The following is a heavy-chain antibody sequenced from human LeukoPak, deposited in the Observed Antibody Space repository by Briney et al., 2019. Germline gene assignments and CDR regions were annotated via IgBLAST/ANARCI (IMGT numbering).Heavy chain of an antibody. J-gene: IGHJ4*02. V-gene: IGHV3-9*01. D-gene: IGHD2-2*01. Sequence: GGSLRLSCAASGFTFDDYAMHWVRQAPGKGLEWVSGISWNSGSIGYADSVKGRFTISRDNSKNTLYLQMNSLRAEDTAVYYCAKDTPPYCSSTSCYFDYWGQGTLVTISS. CDR3: AKDTPPYCSSTSCYFDY. CDR1: GFTFDDYA. CDR2: ISWNSGSI.